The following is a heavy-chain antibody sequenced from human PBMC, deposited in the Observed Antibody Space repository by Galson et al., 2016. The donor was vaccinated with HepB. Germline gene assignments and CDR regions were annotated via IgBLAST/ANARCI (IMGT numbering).Heavy chain of an antibody. CDR3: ARASASYDLDV. CDR2: INPGDSYT. V-gene: IGHV5-10-1*01. Sequence: QSGAEVKKPGESLRISCKGSGYIFTNYWITWVRQMPGKGLEWMGRINPGDSYTNYSPSFQGHVTISADKSISTAYLQWSRLKAPDTAMYYCARASASYDLDVWAQGTTVTVSS. CDR1: GYIFTNYW. J-gene: IGHJ6*02.